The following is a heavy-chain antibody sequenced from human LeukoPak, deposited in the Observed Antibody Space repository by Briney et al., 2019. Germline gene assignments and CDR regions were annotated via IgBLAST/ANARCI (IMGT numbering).Heavy chain of an antibody. CDR1: GGSISSSSYY. V-gene: IGHV4-39*01. CDR2: IYYSGSP. D-gene: IGHD1-1*01. CDR3: ATWRTAKTGFDY. Sequence: SETLSLTCTVSGGSISSSSYYWGWIRQPPGKGLEWIGSIYYSGSPYYNPSLKSRVTISVDTSKSQYPLRLSSVTAADTAVYYCATWRTAKTGFDYWGQGTLVTVSS. J-gene: IGHJ4*02.